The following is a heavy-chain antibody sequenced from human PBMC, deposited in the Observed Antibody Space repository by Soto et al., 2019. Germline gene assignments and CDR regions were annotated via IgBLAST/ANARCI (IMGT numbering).Heavy chain of an antibody. Sequence: PGGSLRLSCAASGFTFSSYGMHWVRQAPGKGLEWVAVISYDGSNKYYADSVKGRFTISRDNSKNTLYLQMNSLRAEDTAVYYCAKAYYDFWSGYYYYYYGMDVWGQGTTVTV. D-gene: IGHD3-3*01. CDR1: GFTFSSYG. CDR3: AKAYYDFWSGYYYYYYGMDV. V-gene: IGHV3-30*18. J-gene: IGHJ6*02. CDR2: ISYDGSNK.